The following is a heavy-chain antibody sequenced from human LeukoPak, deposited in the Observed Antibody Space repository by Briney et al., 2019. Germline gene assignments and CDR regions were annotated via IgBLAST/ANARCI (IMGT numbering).Heavy chain of an antibody. V-gene: IGHV3-30*04. CDR2: ISYDGSNK. D-gene: IGHD3-22*01. J-gene: IGHJ4*02. CDR3: ARDGPRTHYYDSSGYFPY. CDR1: GFTFSSYA. Sequence: GGSLRLSCAASGFTFSSYAMHWVRQAPGKGLEWVAVISYDGSNKYYADSVKGRFTISRDNSKNTLYLQMNSLRAEDTAVYYCARDGPRTHYYDSSGYFPYWGQGTLVTVSS.